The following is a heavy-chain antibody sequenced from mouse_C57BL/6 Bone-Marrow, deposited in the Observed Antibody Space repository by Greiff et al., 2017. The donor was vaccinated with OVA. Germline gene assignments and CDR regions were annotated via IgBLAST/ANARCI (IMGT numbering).Heavy chain of an antibody. Sequence: EVNLVESGAGLVQSGRSLRLSCATSGFTFSDFYMEWVRQAPGKGLEWIAASRNKANDYTSEYSASVKGRFIVSRDTTQIILYLQMNDRRAEDTAIDYCAIGETYWYFDDWGTGTPVTVSS. J-gene: IGHJ1*03. V-gene: IGHV7-1*01. CDR3: AIGETYWYFDD. CDR1: GFTFSDFY. CDR2: SRNKANDYTS.